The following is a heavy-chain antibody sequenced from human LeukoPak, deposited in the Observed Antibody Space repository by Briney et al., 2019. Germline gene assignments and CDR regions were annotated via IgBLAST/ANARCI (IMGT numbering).Heavy chain of an antibody. CDR3: ARLSRVAVAGSYGYHSMDV. Sequence: SETLSLTCTVSGASIYGHYWRWIRLPPGKGLEWVGFVYYSGSISYNPSLKSRVTISADTSNNQFSLKLDSVTAADTAVYYCARLSRVAVAGSYGYHSMDVWGRGTTVTVSS. J-gene: IGHJ6*02. V-gene: IGHV4-59*11. CDR2: VYYSGSI. CDR1: GASIYGHY. D-gene: IGHD6-19*01.